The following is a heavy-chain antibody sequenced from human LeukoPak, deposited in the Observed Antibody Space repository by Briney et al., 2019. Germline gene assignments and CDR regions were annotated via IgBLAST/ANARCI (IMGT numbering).Heavy chain of an antibody. V-gene: IGHV4-34*01. Sequence: SETLSLTCAVYGGSFSGYYWSWIRQPPGKGLEWIGEINHSGSTNYNPSLKSRVTISVDTSKNQFSLKLSSVTAADTAVYYCARTYGDHVGFDYWGQGTLVTVSS. J-gene: IGHJ4*02. D-gene: IGHD4-17*01. CDR3: ARTYGDHVGFDY. CDR1: GGSFSGYY. CDR2: INHSGST.